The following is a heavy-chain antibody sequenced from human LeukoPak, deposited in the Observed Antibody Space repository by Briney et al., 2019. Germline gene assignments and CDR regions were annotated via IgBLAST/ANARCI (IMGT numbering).Heavy chain of an antibody. CDR1: GFTFSSYG. Sequence: PGGSLRLSCAASGFTFSSYGMHWVRQAPGKGLEWVAFIRYDGSNKYYADSVKGRFTISRDNSKNTLYLQMNSLRAEDTAVYYCAKDQDTMIGEDWFDPWGQGTLVTVSS. CDR3: AKDQDTMIGEDWFDP. J-gene: IGHJ5*02. CDR2: IRYDGSNK. D-gene: IGHD3-22*01. V-gene: IGHV3-30*02.